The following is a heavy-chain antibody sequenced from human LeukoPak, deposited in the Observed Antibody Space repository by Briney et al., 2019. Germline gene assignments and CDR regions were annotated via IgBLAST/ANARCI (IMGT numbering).Heavy chain of an antibody. CDR3: AKGTRCGRGGWGIYYYGMDV. V-gene: IGHV3-48*03. CDR1: GFTFSSYE. J-gene: IGHJ6*04. Sequence: GGSLRLSCAASGFTFSSYEMIWVRQAPGKGLEWVSYISSSGSTIYYADSVKGRFTISRDNAKNSLYLQMNSLRAEDTAVYYCAKGTRCGRGGWGIYYYGMDVWGKGTTVTVSS. CDR2: ISSSGSTI. D-gene: IGHD3-10*01.